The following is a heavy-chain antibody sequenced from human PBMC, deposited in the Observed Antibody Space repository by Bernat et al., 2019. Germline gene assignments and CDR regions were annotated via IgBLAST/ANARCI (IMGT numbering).Heavy chain of an antibody. D-gene: IGHD1-26*01. CDR1: GFTFSSYA. CDR3: AKYSGRWELLRSCFDY. Sequence: EVQLLESGGGLVQPGGSLRLSCAASGFTFSSYAMSWVRQAPGKGLEWVSGISGSGGSTYYADSVKGRFTISRDNSKNTLYLQMNSLRAEDTAVYYCAKYSGRWELLRSCFDYWGQGTLVTVSS. V-gene: IGHV3-23*01. CDR2: ISGSGGST. J-gene: IGHJ4*02.